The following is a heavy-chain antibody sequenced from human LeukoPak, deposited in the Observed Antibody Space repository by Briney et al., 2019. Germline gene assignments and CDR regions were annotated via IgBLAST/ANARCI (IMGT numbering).Heavy chain of an antibody. V-gene: IGHV4-59*01. J-gene: IGHJ5*02. D-gene: IGHD3-10*01. Sequence: SETLSLTCTVSGASISSSYWSWVRQPPGKGLEWIGFIYYSGSTNYNPSLRSRVTISIDTSKNQSSLQLTSVTAADTAVYYCTAVHSGSNWFDPWGQGTLVTVSS. CDR1: GASISSSY. CDR2: IYYSGST. CDR3: TAVHSGSNWFDP.